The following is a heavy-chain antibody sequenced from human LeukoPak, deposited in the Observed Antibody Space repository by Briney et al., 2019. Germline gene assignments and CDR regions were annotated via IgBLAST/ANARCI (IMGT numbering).Heavy chain of an antibody. CDR1: GFTFSSYA. CDR3: AKGERIAASIPRDWFVY. J-gene: IGHJ4*02. D-gene: IGHD6-13*01. V-gene: IGHV3-23*01. Sequence: PGGSSRLSSAASGFTFSSYAMSWVRQAPGKGLEWVSAISGSGGSTYYADSVKGRFTISRDNSKNTLYLQMNSLRAEDTAVYYCAKGERIAASIPRDWFVYWGQGTLVTVSS. CDR2: ISGSGGST.